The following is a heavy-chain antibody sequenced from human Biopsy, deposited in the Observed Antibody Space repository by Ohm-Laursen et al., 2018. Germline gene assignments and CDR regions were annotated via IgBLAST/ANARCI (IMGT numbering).Heavy chain of an antibody. J-gene: IGHJ4*02. CDR1: SYTFTDYN. CDR2: MSPNTGNT. Sequence: ASVKVSCKASSYTFTDYNVHWMRQAPGQGLEWMGWMSPNTGNTVYAQRFQDRVTMTSDTSTGTAYMGLTSLTSDDTAVYFCARWETTLGRSLDSWGQGTLVAVSS. CDR3: ARWETTLGRSLDS. D-gene: IGHD1-26*01. V-gene: IGHV1-8*02.